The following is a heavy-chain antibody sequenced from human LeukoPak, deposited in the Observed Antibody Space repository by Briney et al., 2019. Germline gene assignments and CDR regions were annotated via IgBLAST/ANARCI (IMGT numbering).Heavy chain of an antibody. J-gene: IGHJ6*04. V-gene: IGHV1-18*01. Sequence: ASVKVSCKTSGYTFTDYDITWVRQIPGQGLEWMGWISPYNGNTNYAQKLQGRVTMTTDTSTSTAYMELRSLTSDDTAVYYCARGGVTSVVDVWGKGTTVTISS. CDR1: GYTFTDYD. CDR3: ARGGVTSVVDV. D-gene: IGHD4-23*01. CDR2: ISPYNGNT.